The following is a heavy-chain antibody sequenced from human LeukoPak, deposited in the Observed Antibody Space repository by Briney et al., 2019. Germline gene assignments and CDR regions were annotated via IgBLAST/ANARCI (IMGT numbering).Heavy chain of an antibody. V-gene: IGHV1-69*05. CDR2: IIPIFGTA. D-gene: IGHD4-17*01. CDR1: GGTFIGYA. J-gene: IGHJ3*02. Sequence: SVKVSCKDAGGTFIGYAISWVRQAPGQGLEWMGGIIPIFGTANYAQKFQGRVKNTTEEVRRTDYMEVRRVRDEDTAVYYCARVPSGDYAEGAFDIWGQGTMVTVSS. CDR3: ARVPSGDYAEGAFDI.